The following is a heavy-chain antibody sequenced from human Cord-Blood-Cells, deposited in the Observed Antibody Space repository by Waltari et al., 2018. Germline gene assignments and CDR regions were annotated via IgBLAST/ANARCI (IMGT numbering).Heavy chain of an antibody. V-gene: IGHV3-48*02. CDR2: ISSSSSTI. CDR3: AREGIRGVIDY. D-gene: IGHD3-10*01. J-gene: IGHJ4*02. Sequence: EVQLVESGGGWVQRGGSLRLSCAASGFHLSSYRMNWVRQAPGKGLEWVSYISSSSSTIYYADSVKGRFTISTDNAKNSLYLQRNSLRDEDTAVYYCAREGIRGVIDYWGQGTLVTVSS. CDR1: GFHLSSYR.